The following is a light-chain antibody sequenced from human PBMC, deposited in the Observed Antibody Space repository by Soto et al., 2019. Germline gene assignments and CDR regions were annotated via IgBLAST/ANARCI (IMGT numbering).Light chain of an antibody. CDR2: GAS. V-gene: IGKV3-15*01. Sequence: EIVMTQSPATLSVSPGERATLSCRASQSVSSSLAWYQQKPGQAPRLLIYGASTRATGIPARFSGSGSGTEFTLTISRLQSEDFAVYYCQQYNNWPFTFGPGTKVDIK. CDR1: QSVSSS. J-gene: IGKJ3*01. CDR3: QQYNNWPFT.